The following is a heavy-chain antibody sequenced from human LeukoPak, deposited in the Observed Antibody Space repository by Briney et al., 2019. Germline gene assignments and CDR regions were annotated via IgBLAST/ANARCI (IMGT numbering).Heavy chain of an antibody. CDR3: AKGALIAAADLYYMDV. CDR2: IWYGGSNK. D-gene: IGHD6-13*01. Sequence: GRSLRLSCAASGFTFSSYGMHWVRQAPGKGLEWVAVIWYGGSNKYYADSVKGRFTISRDNSKNTLYLQMNSLRAEDTAVYYCAKGALIAAADLYYMDVWGKGTTVTVSS. CDR1: GFTFSSYG. V-gene: IGHV3-30*18. J-gene: IGHJ6*03.